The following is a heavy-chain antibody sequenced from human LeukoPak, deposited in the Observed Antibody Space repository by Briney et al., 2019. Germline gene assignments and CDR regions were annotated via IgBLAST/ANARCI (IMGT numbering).Heavy chain of an antibody. Sequence: LEWMGWMNPNSGNTGYAQKFQGRVTMTRNTSISTAYMELSSLRSEDTAVYYCARGDLGMDVWGQGTTVTVSS. CDR2: MNPNSGNT. CDR3: ARGDLGMDV. V-gene: IGHV1-8*01. J-gene: IGHJ6*02.